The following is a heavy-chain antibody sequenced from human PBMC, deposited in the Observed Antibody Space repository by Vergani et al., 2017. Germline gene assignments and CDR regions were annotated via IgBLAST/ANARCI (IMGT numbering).Heavy chain of an antibody. V-gene: IGHV3-15*07. D-gene: IGHD6-13*01. J-gene: IGHJ4*02. Sequence: EVQLVESGGGLVKPGGSLRLSCAASGFTFSNAWMNWVRQAPGKGLEWVGRIKSKTDGGTTDYAAPVKGRFTISRDDSKNTLYLQMNSLRAEDTAVYYCAREVGYSSLAFDYWGQGTLVTVSS. CDR3: AREVGYSSLAFDY. CDR1: GFTFSNAW. CDR2: IKSKTDGGTT.